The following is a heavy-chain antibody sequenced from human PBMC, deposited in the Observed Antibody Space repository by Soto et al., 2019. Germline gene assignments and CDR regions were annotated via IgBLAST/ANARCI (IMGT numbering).Heavy chain of an antibody. D-gene: IGHD3-10*01. J-gene: IGHJ5*01. V-gene: IGHV4-31*03. CDR3: ARGGGYGESRPYLDFDP. CDR1: GASISIGSYY. Sequence: PSETLSLTCSVSGASISIGSYYWSWIRQSPEKGLEWIGYIYYSGITHYTPSLKSRVTMSADTSKNHFSLKLNSVTAADTAVYYCARGGGYGESRPYLDFDPWGQGTLVTVSS. CDR2: IYYSGIT.